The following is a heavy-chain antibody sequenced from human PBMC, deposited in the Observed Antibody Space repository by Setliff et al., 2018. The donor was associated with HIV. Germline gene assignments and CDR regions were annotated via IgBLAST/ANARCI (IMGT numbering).Heavy chain of an antibody. CDR2: IYYTGTT. J-gene: IGHJ4*02. CDR1: GASISSGGYY. Sequence: SSETLSLTCTVSGASISSGGYYWSWIRQHPVKGLEWIGYIYYTGTTFYNPSLESRLIISLDTPKNQFSLRLTSVTAADTALYFCARYQLLWLAFDSWGQGTLVTVSS. CDR3: ARYQLLWLAFDS. D-gene: IGHD2-2*01. V-gene: IGHV4-31*03.